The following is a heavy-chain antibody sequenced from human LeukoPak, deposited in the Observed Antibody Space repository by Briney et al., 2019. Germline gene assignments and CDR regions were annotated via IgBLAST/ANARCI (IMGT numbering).Heavy chain of an antibody. CDR2: LDPEDGEM. CDR1: GHTLTELS. Sequence: GASVKVSCKVSGHTLTELSVHWVRQAPGKGLEWMGGLDPEDGEMIYSQKFQGRVNMTEDTSTDIAYMEMSSLRSEDTAVYYCATGRTWWDLLNYWGQGTLVTVSS. D-gene: IGHD1-26*01. V-gene: IGHV1-24*01. CDR3: ATGRTWWDLLNY. J-gene: IGHJ4*02.